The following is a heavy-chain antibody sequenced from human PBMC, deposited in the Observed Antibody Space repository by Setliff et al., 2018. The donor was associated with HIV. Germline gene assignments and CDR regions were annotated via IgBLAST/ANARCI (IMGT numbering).Heavy chain of an antibody. Sequence: PGGSLRLSCAASGFTFDSYAINWVRQAPGKGLMWISRLNTDGSSIDYADSVKGRFTFSRDNAKNTLYLQMNGLRADDTAVYYCAMGGSNTWYSSWGQGALVTVSS. D-gene: IGHD6-13*01. V-gene: IGHV3-74*01. CDR1: GFTFDSYA. CDR3: AMGGSNTWYSS. J-gene: IGHJ5*02. CDR2: LNTDGSSI.